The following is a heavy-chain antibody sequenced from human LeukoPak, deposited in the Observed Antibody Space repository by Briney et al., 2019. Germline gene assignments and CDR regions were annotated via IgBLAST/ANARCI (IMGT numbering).Heavy chain of an antibody. J-gene: IGHJ4*02. CDR2: ISSSSSYI. Sequence: GGSLRLSCAASGFTFSSYSMNWVRQAPGKGLEWVSSISSSSSYIYYADSVKGRFTISRDNAKNSLYLQMNSLRAEDTAVYYCAREPTDWLLTGYYFDYWGQGTLVTVSS. CDR1: GFTFSSYS. D-gene: IGHD3-9*01. CDR3: AREPTDWLLTGYYFDY. V-gene: IGHV3-21*01.